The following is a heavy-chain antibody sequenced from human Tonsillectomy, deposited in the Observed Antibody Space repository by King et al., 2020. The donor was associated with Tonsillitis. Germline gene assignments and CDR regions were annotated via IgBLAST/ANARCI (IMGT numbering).Heavy chain of an antibody. D-gene: IGHD1-1*01. V-gene: IGHV3-23*04. CDR3: AKDWSNDKGEVFFDY. CDR2: IDHGGGT. J-gene: IGHJ4*02. Sequence: VQLVESGGGLVQPGGSLRLSCAASGLTFSNYAMTWVRQAPGTGLEWVSTIDHGGGTNYADSVKGRFTISRDNSKNTLYLQMNSLRVDDTAIYYCAKDWSNDKGEVFFDYWGQGTLVTVSS. CDR1: GLTFSNYA.